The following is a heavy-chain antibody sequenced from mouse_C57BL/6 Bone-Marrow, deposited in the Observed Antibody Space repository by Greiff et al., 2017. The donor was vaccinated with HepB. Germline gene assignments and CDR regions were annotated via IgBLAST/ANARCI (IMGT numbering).Heavy chain of an antibody. J-gene: IGHJ4*01. CDR2: IYPGDGDT. CDR3: ARRGLGAMEY. D-gene: IGHD3-1*01. V-gene: IGHV1-82*01. Sequence: VQLQESGPELVKPGASVKISCKASGYAFSSSWMNWVKQRPGKGLEWIGRIYPGDGDTNYNGKFKGKATLTADKSSSTAYMHLSSLTSEDSAVYFCARRGLGAMEYWGQGTSVTVSS. CDR1: GYAFSSSW.